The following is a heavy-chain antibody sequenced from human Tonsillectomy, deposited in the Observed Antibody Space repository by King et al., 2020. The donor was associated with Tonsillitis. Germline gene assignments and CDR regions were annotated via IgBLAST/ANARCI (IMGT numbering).Heavy chain of an antibody. CDR2: ISGSGGST. Sequence: QLVQSGGGLVQPGGSLRLSCAASGFTFSSSAMAWVRQAPGKGLEWVSGISGSGGSTYYADSVKGRFTISRDNSKKTLYLQMNILGAEDPALYYCAKVVSTAMVYYFDYWGQGTLVTVSS. D-gene: IGHD5-18*01. J-gene: IGHJ4*02. CDR3: AKVVSTAMVYYFDY. V-gene: IGHV3-23*04. CDR1: GFTFSSSA.